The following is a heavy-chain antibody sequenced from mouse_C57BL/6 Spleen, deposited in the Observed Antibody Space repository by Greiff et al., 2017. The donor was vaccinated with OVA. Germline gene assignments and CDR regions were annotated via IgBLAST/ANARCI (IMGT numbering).Heavy chain of an antibody. J-gene: IGHJ4*01. V-gene: IGHV1-69*01. CDR2: IDPSDSYT. Sequence: QVQLQQPGAELVMPGASVKLSCKASGYTFTSYWMHWVKQRPGQGLEWIGEIDPSDSYTNYNQKFKGKSTLTVDKSSSTAYMQLSSLTSEDSAVYYCARCPYGNYKAMDYWGQGTSVTVSS. D-gene: IGHD2-1*01. CDR1: GYTFTSYW. CDR3: ARCPYGNYKAMDY.